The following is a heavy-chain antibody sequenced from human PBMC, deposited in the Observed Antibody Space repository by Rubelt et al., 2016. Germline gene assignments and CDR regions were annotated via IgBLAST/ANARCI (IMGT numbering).Heavy chain of an antibody. CDR3: ATSVPSIGGNVDYFYAMDG. D-gene: IGHD3-3*01. CDR2: INHSGST. V-gene: IGHV4-34*01. CDR1: GGSFSGYY. J-gene: IGHJ6*02. Sequence: QVQLQQWGAGLLKPSETLSLTCAVYGGSFSGYYWSWIRQPPGKGLEWIGEINHSGSTKYNPSLKSRVTISVDPSKFQFTLKLTSVTAADTAVYYCATSVPSIGGNVDYFYAMDGWGQGTTVTVSS.